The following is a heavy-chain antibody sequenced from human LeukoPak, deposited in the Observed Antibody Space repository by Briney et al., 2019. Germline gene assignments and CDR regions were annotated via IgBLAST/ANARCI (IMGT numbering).Heavy chain of an antibody. D-gene: IGHD6-6*01. J-gene: IGHJ6*03. CDR1: GFTFSSYA. CDR2: IRYDGSNK. CDR3: AKRGGSSSSLYYYYYYMDV. Sequence: GGSLRLSCAASGFTFSSYAMSWVRQAPGKGLEWVAFIRYDGSNKYYADSVKGRFTISRDNSKNTLYLQMNSLRAEDTAVYYCAKRGGSSSSLYYYYYYMDVWGKGTTVTVSS. V-gene: IGHV3-30*02.